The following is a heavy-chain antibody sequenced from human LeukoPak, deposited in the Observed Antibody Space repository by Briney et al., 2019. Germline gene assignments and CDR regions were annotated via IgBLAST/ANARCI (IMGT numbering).Heavy chain of an antibody. V-gene: IGHV3-21*01. J-gene: IGHJ4*02. D-gene: IGHD2/OR15-2a*01. CDR2: ISSSSSYI. Sequence: PGGSLRLSCAASGFTFSSYSMSWVRQAPGKGLEWVSSISSSSSYIYYADSVKGRFTISRDNAKNSLYLQMNSLRAEDTAVYYCARDLLFLPFDYWGQGTLVTVSS. CDR3: ARDLLFLPFDY. CDR1: GFTFSSYS.